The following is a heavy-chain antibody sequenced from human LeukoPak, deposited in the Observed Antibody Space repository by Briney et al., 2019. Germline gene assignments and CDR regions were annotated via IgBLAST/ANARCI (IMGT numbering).Heavy chain of an antibody. CDR2: IKQDGSEK. CDR1: GFTFSSYW. V-gene: IGHV3-7*01. D-gene: IGHD6-19*01. CDR3: ASGGYSSGWYYFDY. J-gene: IGHJ4*02. Sequence: GGSLRLSCAASGFTFSSYWMSWVRQAPGKELEWVANIKQDGSEKYYVDSVKGRFTISRDNAKNSLYLQMNSLRAEDTAVYYCASGGYSSGWYYFDYWGQGTLVTVSS.